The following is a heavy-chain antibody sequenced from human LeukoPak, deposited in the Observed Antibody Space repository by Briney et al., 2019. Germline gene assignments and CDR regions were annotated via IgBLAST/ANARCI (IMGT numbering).Heavy chain of an antibody. CDR2: ISYDGSNK. CDR1: GFTFSSYA. V-gene: IGHV3-30*04. CDR3: ARDQMASSGWYEPSDI. Sequence: PGGSLRLSCAASGFTFSSYAMHWVRQAPGKGLEWVAVISYDGSNKYYADSVKGRFTISRDNSKNTLYLQMNSLRAEDTAVYYYARDQMASSGWYEPSDIWGQGTMVTVSS. J-gene: IGHJ3*02. D-gene: IGHD6-19*01.